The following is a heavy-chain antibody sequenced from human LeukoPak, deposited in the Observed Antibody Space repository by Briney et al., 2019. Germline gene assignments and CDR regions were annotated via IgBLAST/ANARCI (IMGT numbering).Heavy chain of an antibody. D-gene: IGHD3-22*01. J-gene: IGHJ4*02. CDR2: ISGGGGST. CDR3: AKNNYYDSSQGFDY. Sequence: GGSLRLSCAASGFTFTNYAMSWVRQAPGKGLEWVSTISGGGGSTYSADSVMGRFTISRDNSKTTLYLQMNSLRAEDTAVYYCAKNNYYDSSQGFDYWGQGTLVTVSS. CDR1: GFTFTNYA. V-gene: IGHV3-23*01.